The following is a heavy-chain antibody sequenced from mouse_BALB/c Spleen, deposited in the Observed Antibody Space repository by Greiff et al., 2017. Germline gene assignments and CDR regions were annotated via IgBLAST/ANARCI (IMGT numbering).Heavy chain of an antibody. CDR2: IDPANGNT. J-gene: IGHJ1*01. Sequence: VQLQQSGAELVKPGASVKLSCTASGFNIKDTYMHWVKQRPEQGLEWIGRIDPANGNTKYDPKFQGKATITADTSSNTAYLQLSSLTSEDTAVYYCASPYYYGSSYDWYFDVWGAGTTVTVSS. D-gene: IGHD1-1*01. V-gene: IGHV14-3*02. CDR3: ASPYYYGSSYDWYFDV. CDR1: GFNIKDTY.